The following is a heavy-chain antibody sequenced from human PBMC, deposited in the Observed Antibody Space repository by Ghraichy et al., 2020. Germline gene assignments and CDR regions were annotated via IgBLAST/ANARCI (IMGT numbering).Heavy chain of an antibody. CDR3: ARIHGYYDAFDI. CDR1: GFSLSTSGMC. V-gene: IGHV2-70*11. J-gene: IGHJ3*02. D-gene: IGHD4-17*01. CDR2: IDWDDDK. Sequence: QTLSLTCTFSGFSLSTSGMCVSWIRQPPGKALEWLARIDWDDDKYYSTSLKTRLTISKDTSKNQVVLTMTNMDPVDTATYYCARIHGYYDAFDIWGQGTMVTVSS.